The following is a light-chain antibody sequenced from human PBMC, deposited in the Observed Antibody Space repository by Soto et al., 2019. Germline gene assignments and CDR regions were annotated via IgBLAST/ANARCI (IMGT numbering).Light chain of an antibody. Sequence: QSVPTQPRSVSGSPGQSVTISCTGTSSDVGEYDYVSWYQQHPGKAPKLMIFDVSERPSGVPDRFSGSKTGNTASLTISGLQAGDEADYYCCSYAGSPYVFGTGTKLTVL. J-gene: IGLJ1*01. CDR3: CSYAGSPYV. CDR1: SSDVGEYDY. V-gene: IGLV2-11*01. CDR2: DVS.